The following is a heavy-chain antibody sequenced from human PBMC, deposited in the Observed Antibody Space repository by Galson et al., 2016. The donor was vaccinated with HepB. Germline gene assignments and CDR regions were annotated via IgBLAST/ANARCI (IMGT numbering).Heavy chain of an antibody. CDR2: IEHDGSGT. D-gene: IGHD7-27*01. CDR1: GFTFSTYA. V-gene: IGHV3-7*03. Sequence: SLRLSCAASGFTFSTYAMTWVRQAPGKGLEWVAKIEHDGSGTYYVDSVKGRFTISRDNAENSLYLQMNSLRAEDTAVYYCARDNWGIDYWGQGTLVTVSS. J-gene: IGHJ4*02. CDR3: ARDNWGIDY.